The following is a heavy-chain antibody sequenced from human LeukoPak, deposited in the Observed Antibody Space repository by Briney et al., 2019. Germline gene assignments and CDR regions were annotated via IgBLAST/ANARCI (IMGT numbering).Heavy chain of an antibody. CDR3: ARDGGDKSSGYYSYYYGMDV. J-gene: IGHJ6*02. CDR2: IWYDGSNK. CDR1: GFSFSTYS. D-gene: IGHD3-22*01. Sequence: GGSLRLSCAGSGFSFSTYSMNWVRQAPGKGLEWVAVIWYDGSNKYYADSVKGRFTISRDNSKNTLYLQMNSLRAEDTAVYYCARDGGDKSSGYYSYYYGMDVWGQGTTVTVSS. V-gene: IGHV3-33*08.